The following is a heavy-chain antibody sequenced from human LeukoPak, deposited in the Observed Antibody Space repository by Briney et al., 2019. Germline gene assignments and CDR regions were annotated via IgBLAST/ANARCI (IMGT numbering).Heavy chain of an antibody. D-gene: IGHD3-10*01. J-gene: IGHJ2*01. CDR3: AKDRRPTVSGGYFDL. V-gene: IGHV3-48*03. CDR1: GFTFSSYE. Sequence: GGSLRLSCAASGFTFSSYEMNWVRQAPGKGLEWVSYISSSGSTIYYADSVKGRFTISRDNAKNSLYLQMNSLRAEDTALYYCAKDRRPTVSGGYFDLWGRGTLVIVSS. CDR2: ISSSGSTI.